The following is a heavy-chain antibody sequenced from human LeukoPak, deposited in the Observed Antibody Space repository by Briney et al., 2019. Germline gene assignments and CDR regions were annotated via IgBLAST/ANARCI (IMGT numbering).Heavy chain of an antibody. J-gene: IGHJ3*02. V-gene: IGHV3-23*01. D-gene: IGHD2-15*01. CDR3: ANRPLAGVVAFDI. CDR2: ISGSGGST. Sequence: PGGSLRLSCAASGFTFSSYAMSWVRQAPGKGLEWVSAISGSGGSTYYADSVKGRFTISRDNSKNTLYLQMNSLRAEDTAVYYCANRPLAGVVAFDIWGQGTMVTVSS. CDR1: GFTFSSYA.